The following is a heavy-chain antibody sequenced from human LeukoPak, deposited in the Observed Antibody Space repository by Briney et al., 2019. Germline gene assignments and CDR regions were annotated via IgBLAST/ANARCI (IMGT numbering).Heavy chain of an antibody. D-gene: IGHD5-24*01. Sequence: ASVKVSCKASGYMFTSYYMHWVRQAPGQGLEWMGIINPSGGGTSYPQKFQGGVTMTRDMSTSTVYMELSSLRSEDTAVYYCARGGDGYNRWGQGTLVTVSS. J-gene: IGHJ4*02. CDR1: GYMFTSYY. V-gene: IGHV1-46*01. CDR2: INPSGGGT. CDR3: ARGGDGYNR.